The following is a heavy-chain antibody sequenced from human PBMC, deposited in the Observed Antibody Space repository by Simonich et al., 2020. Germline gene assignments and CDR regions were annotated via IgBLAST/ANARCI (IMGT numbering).Heavy chain of an antibody. CDR3: ARVGYSNYYYYGMDV. J-gene: IGHJ6*02. V-gene: IGHV4-38-2*01. D-gene: IGHD6-13*01. CDR1: GYSISSGYY. Sequence: QVQLQESGPGLVKPSETLSLTCAVSGYSISSGYYWGWIRQPPGKGLEWIGSIYHSGRTYYNPSLKSRVTISVEPSKNQFSRKLSSVTAADTAVYYCARVGYSNYYYYGMDVWGQGTTVTVSS. CDR2: IYHSGRT.